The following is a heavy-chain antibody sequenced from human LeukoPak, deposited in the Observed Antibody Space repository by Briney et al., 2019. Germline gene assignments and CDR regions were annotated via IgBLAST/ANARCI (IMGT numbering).Heavy chain of an antibody. D-gene: IGHD3-10*01. CDR2: INSDGSDI. CDR3: ARGSLGDGSLLIDY. Sequence: PGGSLRLSCAASGFTFNRDWVHWVRQAPGKGLVWVSRINSDGSDITYADSVKGRFTISRDNAKNTVYVQMNSLRAEDTAVYYCARGSLGDGSLLIDYWGQGTLVTVSS. J-gene: IGHJ4*02. V-gene: IGHV3-74*01. CDR1: GFTFNRDW.